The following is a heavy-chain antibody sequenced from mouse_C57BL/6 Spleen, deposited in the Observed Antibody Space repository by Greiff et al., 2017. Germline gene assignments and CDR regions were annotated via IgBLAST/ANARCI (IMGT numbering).Heavy chain of an antibody. D-gene: IGHD1-1*01. CDR1: GFNIKDYY. CDR2: IDPEDGET. V-gene: IGHV14-2*01. Sequence: VQLQQSGAELVKPGASVKLSCTASGFNIKDYYMHWVKQRTEQGLEWIGRIDPEDGETKYAPKFPGKATITADTSSNTAYLQLSSLTSEDTAVYYCAGRGSSYEHFDYWGQGTTLTVSS. CDR3: AGRGSSYEHFDY. J-gene: IGHJ2*01.